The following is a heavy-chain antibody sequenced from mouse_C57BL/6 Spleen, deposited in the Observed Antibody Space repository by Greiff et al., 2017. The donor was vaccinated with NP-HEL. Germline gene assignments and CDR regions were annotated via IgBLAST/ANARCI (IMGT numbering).Heavy chain of an antibody. CDR3: SRPNGNYDLDY. Sequence: QVQLQPGAELVKPGASVKLSCKASGYTFTSYWMHWVKQRPGRGLEWIGRIDPNSGGTKYNAKFKSKATLTVDNPSSTAYMQLRSLTSEDAAVYDCSRPNGNYDLDYWGQGTTLTVSS. V-gene: IGHV1-72*01. J-gene: IGHJ2*01. D-gene: IGHD2-1*01. CDR1: GYTFTSYW. CDR2: IDPNSGGT.